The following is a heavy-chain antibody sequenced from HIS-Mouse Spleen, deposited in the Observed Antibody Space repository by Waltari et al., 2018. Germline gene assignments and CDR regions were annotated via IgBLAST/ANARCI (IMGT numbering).Heavy chain of an antibody. V-gene: IGHV3-53*02. CDR1: GFTVSSNY. CDR2: SYSGGDT. J-gene: IGHJ4*02. CDR3: ARHYYYGSGSYYFDY. Sequence: EVQLVETGGGLIQPGGSLRLSCAASGFTVSSNYMSWVRQAPGKGREVVSVSYSGGDTYYADSVKGRFTISRDNSKNTLYLQMNSLRAEDTAVYYCARHYYYGSGSYYFDYWGQGTLVTVSS. D-gene: IGHD3-10*01.